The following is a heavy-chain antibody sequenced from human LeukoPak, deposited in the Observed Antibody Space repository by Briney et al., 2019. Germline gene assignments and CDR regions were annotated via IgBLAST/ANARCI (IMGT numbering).Heavy chain of an antibody. J-gene: IGHJ6*03. Sequence: PSETLSLTCTVSGGSISSSSYYWGWIRQPPGKGLEWIGSIYYSGSTYYNPSLKSRVTISVDTSKNQFSLKLSSVTAADTAVYYCARRTAAAVTPHTYYYYYYMDVWGKGTTVTVSS. CDR2: IYYSGST. V-gene: IGHV4-39*01. CDR1: GGSISSSSYY. D-gene: IGHD6-13*01. CDR3: ARRTAAAVTPHTYYYYYYMDV.